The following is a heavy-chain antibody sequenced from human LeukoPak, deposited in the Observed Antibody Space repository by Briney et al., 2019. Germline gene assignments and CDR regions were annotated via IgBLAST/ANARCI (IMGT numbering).Heavy chain of an antibody. CDR3: ARFKGDGYNWHWYSDL. CDR1: GFTFSSYS. CDR2: ISSSSSYI. Sequence: PGGSLRLSCAASGFTFSSYSMNWVRQAPGKGLEWVSSISSSSSYIYYADSVKGRFTISRDNAKNSLYLQMNSLRAEDTAVYYCARFKGDGYNWHWYSDLWGRGTLVTVSS. J-gene: IGHJ2*01. D-gene: IGHD5-24*01. V-gene: IGHV3-21*01.